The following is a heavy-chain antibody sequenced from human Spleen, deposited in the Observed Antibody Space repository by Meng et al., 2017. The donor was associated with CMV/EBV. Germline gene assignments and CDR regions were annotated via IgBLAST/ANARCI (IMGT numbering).Heavy chain of an antibody. CDR1: GYNIIELS. J-gene: IGHJ6*02. V-gene: IGHV1-3*02. CDR2: SNAGNGNT. CDR3: ARGRPYGMDV. Sequence: ASVKVSCKVSGYNIIELSMQWVRQAPGQRLEWMGWSNAGNGNTKYSQEFQGRVTITRDTSASTAYMELSSLRSEDMAVHYCARGRPYGMDVWGQGTTVTVSS.